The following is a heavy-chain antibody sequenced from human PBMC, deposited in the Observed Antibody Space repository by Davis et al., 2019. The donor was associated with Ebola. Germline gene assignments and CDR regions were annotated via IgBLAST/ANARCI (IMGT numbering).Heavy chain of an antibody. CDR2: IKEEGSEQ. J-gene: IGHJ4*02. V-gene: IGHV3-7*01. Sequence: GGSLRLSCAASGFIFSNYAMHWVRQAPGKGLEWVANIKEEGSEQYYVDSVKGRFTISRDNAKNSLYLQMNSLRVEDTAVYYCARGIMKYYFEYWGQGSLVTVSP. CDR1: GFIFSNYA. CDR3: ARGIMKYYFEY. D-gene: IGHD3-16*01.